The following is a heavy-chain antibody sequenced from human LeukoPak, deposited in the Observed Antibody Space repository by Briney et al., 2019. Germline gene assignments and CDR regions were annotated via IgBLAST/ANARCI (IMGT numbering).Heavy chain of an antibody. J-gene: IGHJ4*02. V-gene: IGHV1-69*13. Sequence: SVKVSCKASGYTFTSYAMNWVRQAPGQGLEWMGGIIPIFGTANYAQKFQGRVTITADESTSTAYMELSSLRSEDTAVYYCACRSGEGFDYWGQGTLVTVSS. CDR1: GYTFTSYA. CDR2: IIPIFGTA. D-gene: IGHD6-19*01. CDR3: ACRSGEGFDY.